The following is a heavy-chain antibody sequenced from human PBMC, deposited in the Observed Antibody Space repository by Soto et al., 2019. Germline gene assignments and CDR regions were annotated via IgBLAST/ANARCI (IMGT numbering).Heavy chain of an antibody. CDR2: IITICGTA. Sequence: QVQLVQSGAEVKKPGSSVKVSCKASGGTFSSYAISWVRQAPGQGLEWMGGIITICGTANYAQKFQGRVTITADESTSTAYMELSSRRSEDTAVYYCARGGESMSSYYYNYYYGMDVGGQGTTVTVSS. V-gene: IGHV1-69*01. J-gene: IGHJ6*02. D-gene: IGHD3-10*01. CDR3: ARGGESMSSYYYNYYYGMDV. CDR1: GGTFSSYA.